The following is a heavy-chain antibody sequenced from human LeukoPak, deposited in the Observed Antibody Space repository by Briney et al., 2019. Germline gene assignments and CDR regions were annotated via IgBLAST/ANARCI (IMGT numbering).Heavy chain of an antibody. Sequence: GGSLRLSCAASGFTVSSNYMSWVRQAPGKGLELVSVMYSGGSTYYADSVKGRFTISRDNSKNTLYLQMNSLRAEDTAVYYCARDSGLLPYGMDVWGQGTTVTVSS. CDR3: ARDSGLLPYGMDV. V-gene: IGHV3-66*01. CDR2: MYSGGST. D-gene: IGHD1-26*01. CDR1: GFTVSSNY. J-gene: IGHJ6*02.